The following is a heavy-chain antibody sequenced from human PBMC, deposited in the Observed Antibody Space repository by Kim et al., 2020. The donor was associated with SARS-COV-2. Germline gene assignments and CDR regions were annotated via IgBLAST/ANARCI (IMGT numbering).Heavy chain of an antibody. J-gene: IGHJ4*02. D-gene: IGHD3-22*01. CDR3: AEGEYYYDSSGYEL. Sequence: ADAVRGRFTVSRDNSKSTLDLQMTSLGAEDTAVYYCAEGEYYYDSSGYELWGQGTLVTVSS. V-gene: IGHV3-23*01.